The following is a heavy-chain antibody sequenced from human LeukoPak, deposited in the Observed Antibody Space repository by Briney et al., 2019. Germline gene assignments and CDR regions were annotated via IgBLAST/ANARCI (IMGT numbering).Heavy chain of an antibody. Sequence: SQTLSLTCTVSGGSISSGTYYWNWIRQPAGKGLEWIGRIYTSGSTNYNPSLKSRVTISVDTSKNQFSLKLSSVTAADTAVYYCARDTAPTGKGYCSGGSCYSIWFDPWGQGTLVTVSS. V-gene: IGHV4-61*02. J-gene: IGHJ5*02. CDR1: GGSISSGTYY. D-gene: IGHD2-15*01. CDR2: IYTSGST. CDR3: ARDTAPTGKGYCSGGSCYSIWFDP.